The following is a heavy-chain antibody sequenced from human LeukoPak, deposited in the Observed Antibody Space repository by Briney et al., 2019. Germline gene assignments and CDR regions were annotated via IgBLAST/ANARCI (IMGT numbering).Heavy chain of an antibody. CDR1: GYTFTSYD. V-gene: IGHV1-8*01. D-gene: IGHD2-2*01. CDR2: MNPNSGNT. CDR3: ARVDCSSTSCSFDP. J-gene: IGHJ5*02. Sequence: ASVKVSCKASGYTFTSYDINWVRQATGQGLEWMGWMNPNSGNTGYAQKFQGRVTMTRNTSISTAYMGLSSLRSEDTAVYYCARVDCSSTSCSFDPWGQGTLVTVSS.